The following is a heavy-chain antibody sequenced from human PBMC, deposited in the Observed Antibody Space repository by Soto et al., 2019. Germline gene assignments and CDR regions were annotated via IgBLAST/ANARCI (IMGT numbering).Heavy chain of an antibody. CDR2: IRHDGTNK. Sequence: QVPLVESGGGVVEPGTSLRLSCAASGFTFSSHGMHWVRQAPSRGLEWVAVIRHDGTNKQYGDSVKGRFTISRDNSQNTLYLQTNSLRAEDTAVYYCVKDRRTEAYGMEVWGQGTTVTVSS. CDR1: GFTFSSHG. D-gene: IGHD2-21*01. CDR3: VKDRRTEAYGMEV. V-gene: IGHV3-30*18. J-gene: IGHJ6*02.